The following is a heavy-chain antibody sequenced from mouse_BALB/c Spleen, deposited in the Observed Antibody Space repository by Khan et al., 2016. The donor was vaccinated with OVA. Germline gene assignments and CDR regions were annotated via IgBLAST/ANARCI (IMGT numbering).Heavy chain of an antibody. Sequence: QVQLQQPGTELVKPGASVKLSCKASGYTFTSYDINWVRQRPEQGLQWIGWIFPGDDNTNYNEKFKGKATLTTDKSSSTAYMQLSRLTSEDSAVYFCARRRGSMDYWGQGTSVTVSS. CDR1: GYTFTSYD. V-gene: IGHV1S56*01. CDR3: ARRRGSMDY. J-gene: IGHJ4*01. CDR2: IFPGDDNT.